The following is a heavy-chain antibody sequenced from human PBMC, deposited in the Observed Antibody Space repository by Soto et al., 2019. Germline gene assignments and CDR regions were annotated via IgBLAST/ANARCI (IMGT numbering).Heavy chain of an antibody. Sequence: PSETLSLTCTVSGGSISSGDYYWSWIRQHPGKGLEWIGYIYYSGSTYYNPSLKSRVTISVDTSKNQFSLKLSSVTAADTAVYYCARRRLRDILTGYYRGYYYYGMDVWGQGTTVTVSS. D-gene: IGHD3-9*01. CDR2: IYYSGST. CDR3: ARRRLRDILTGYYRGYYYYGMDV. J-gene: IGHJ6*02. V-gene: IGHV4-31*03. CDR1: GGSISSGDYY.